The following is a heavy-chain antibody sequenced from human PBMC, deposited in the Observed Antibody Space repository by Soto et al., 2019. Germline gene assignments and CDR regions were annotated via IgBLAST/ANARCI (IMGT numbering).Heavy chain of an antibody. CDR3: AKDPGDYDSSGYYYGIDY. CDR1: GFTFSSYG. D-gene: IGHD3-22*01. V-gene: IGHV3-30*18. J-gene: IGHJ4*02. CDR2: ISYDGSNK. Sequence: GGSLRLSCAASGFTFSSYGMHWVRQAPGKGLEWVAVISYDGSNKYYADSVKGRFTISRDNSKNTLYLQMNSLRAEDTAVYYCAKDPGDYDSSGYYYGIDYWGQGTLVTVS.